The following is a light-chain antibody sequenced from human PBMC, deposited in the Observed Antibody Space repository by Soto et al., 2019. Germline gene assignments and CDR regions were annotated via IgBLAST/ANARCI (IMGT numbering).Light chain of an antibody. J-gene: IGKJ1*01. CDR2: AAS. V-gene: IGKV1-39*01. Sequence: DIQMTQSPSSLSASVGDRVTITCRASQSISTSLNWYQQKPGKAPKLLIYAASNLQSGVPSRFSGSDSGTDFTLTISRLQQDYVATYYCQMSLSPPLTLGHGTKVEIK. CDR1: QSISTS. CDR3: QMSLSPPLT.